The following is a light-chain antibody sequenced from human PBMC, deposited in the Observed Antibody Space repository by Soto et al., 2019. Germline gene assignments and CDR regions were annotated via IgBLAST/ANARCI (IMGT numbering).Light chain of an antibody. CDR1: SSDVGGYNY. V-gene: IGLV2-8*01. Sequence: QSALTQPPSASGSPGQSVTISCTGTSSDVGGYNYVSWYQQHPGKAPKLMIYEVSKRPSGVPDRFSGSKSGNTASLTVSGLHAEEEADYYCSSYAGSNTYVFGTGTKLTVL. CDR3: SSYAGSNTYV. J-gene: IGLJ1*01. CDR2: EVS.